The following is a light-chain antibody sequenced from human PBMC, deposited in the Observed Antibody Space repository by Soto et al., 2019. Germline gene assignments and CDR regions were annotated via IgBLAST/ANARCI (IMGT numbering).Light chain of an antibody. J-gene: IGLJ1*01. V-gene: IGLV2-8*01. CDR1: SSDVGGYNY. Sequence: QSGLTQPPSASGSPGQSVTISCTGTSSDVGGYNYVSWYQQHPGKAPKLMIYEVSKRPSGVPDRFSGSKSGNTASLTVSGLQAEDEADYYCSSYAGSTLGFGTGTKVTVL. CDR2: EVS. CDR3: SSYAGSTLG.